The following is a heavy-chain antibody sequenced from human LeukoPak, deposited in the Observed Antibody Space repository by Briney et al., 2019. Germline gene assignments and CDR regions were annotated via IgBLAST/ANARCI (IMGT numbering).Heavy chain of an antibody. J-gene: IGHJ5*02. CDR3: ASHRGEYCTGGTCYPYNWFDP. CDR2: IYYSGST. V-gene: IGHV4-59*01. CDR1: GGSISSYY. Sequence: PSETLSLTCTVSGGSISSYYWSWIRQPPGKGLEWIGYIYYSGSTNYNPSLKSRVTISVDTSKNQFSLKLNSVTAADTAVYYCASHRGEYCTGGTCYPYNWFDPWGQGTLVTVSS. D-gene: IGHD2-15*01.